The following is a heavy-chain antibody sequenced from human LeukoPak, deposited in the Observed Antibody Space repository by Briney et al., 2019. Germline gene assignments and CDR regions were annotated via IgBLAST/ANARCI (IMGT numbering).Heavy chain of an antibody. CDR1: GGSISSYY. V-gene: IGHV4-4*07. J-gene: IGHJ6*03. CDR3: ARDFSSGWPMTYYHHYIDV. Sequence: PSETLSLTRSFSGGSISSYYWSWIRQSAGKGLEWIGRVFVTGSTDYQPSLKSRVTMSREASKNQFSLQLRSVTAADTAVYYCARDFSSGWPMTYYHHYIDVWGKGTLVTVPS. D-gene: IGHD6-19*01. CDR2: VFVTGST.